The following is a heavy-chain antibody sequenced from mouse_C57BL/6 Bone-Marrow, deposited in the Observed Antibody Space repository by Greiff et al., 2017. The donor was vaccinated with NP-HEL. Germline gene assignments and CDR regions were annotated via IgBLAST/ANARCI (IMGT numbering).Heavy chain of an antibody. Sequence: QVQLQQPGAELVKPGASVKMSCKASGYTFTSYWITWVKQRPGQGLEWIGDIYPGSGSTNYNEKFKSKATLTVDTSSSTAYMQLSSLTSEDSAVYYCARPYYYGSSHYDMDDWGKGTSVTVSS. CDR1: GYTFTSYW. CDR3: ARPYYYGSSHYDMDD. D-gene: IGHD1-1*01. CDR2: IYPGSGST. J-gene: IGHJ4*01. V-gene: IGHV1-55*01.